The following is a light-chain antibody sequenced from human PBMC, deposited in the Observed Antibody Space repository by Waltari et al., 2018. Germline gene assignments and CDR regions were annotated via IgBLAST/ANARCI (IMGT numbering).Light chain of an antibody. CDR3: MQALQTPYT. Sequence: DIVMTQSPLSLPVIPGEPASISCRSSQSLLHRNGYNYLDWYLQKQGQSPQLLIYLGSNRASGVPDRFSGSGSGTDFTLKISRVEAEDVGFYYCMQALQTPYTFGQGTKLEIK. CDR2: LGS. V-gene: IGKV2-28*01. J-gene: IGKJ2*01. CDR1: QSLLHRNGYNY.